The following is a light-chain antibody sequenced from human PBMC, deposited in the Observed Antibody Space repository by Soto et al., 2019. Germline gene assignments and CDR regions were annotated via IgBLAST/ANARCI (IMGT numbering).Light chain of an antibody. CDR3: CSYAGTYTVV. CDR1: SSAVGDYNY. J-gene: IGLJ2*01. V-gene: IGLV2-11*01. Sequence: QSALTQPRSVSGSPGQSVTISCTGTSSAVGDYNYVSWYQQHPGKAPKFIIYEVSKRPSGVPDRFSGSKSGNTASLTISGLQAEDEADYYCCSYAGTYTVVFGGGTKVTVL. CDR2: EVS.